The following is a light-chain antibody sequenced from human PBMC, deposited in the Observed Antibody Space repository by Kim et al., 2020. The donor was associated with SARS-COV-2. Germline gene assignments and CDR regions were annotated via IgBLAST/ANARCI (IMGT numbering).Light chain of an antibody. CDR3: AAWDDSLRGVT. CDR1: RSNIGSKY. CDR2: GNN. Sequence: GQRVTISCSGSRSNIGSKYAFWYRQFPGTAPKLLSSGNNRRSAGVPDRFSGSKSGTSASLAISGLRSEEEADYFCAAWDDSLRGVTFGGGTQLTVL. J-gene: IGLJ2*01. V-gene: IGLV1-47*02.